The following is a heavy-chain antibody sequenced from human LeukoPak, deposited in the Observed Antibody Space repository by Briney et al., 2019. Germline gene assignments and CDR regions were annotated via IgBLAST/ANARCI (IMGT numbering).Heavy chain of an antibody. V-gene: IGHV3-74*01. CDR3: TRDGSLPDY. Sequence: GGSLRLSCAASGFTFSNYWMHWVRQTPGKWLVWVSRIISDGSSTSYADSVKGRFTISRDNAKNTLYLQMNSLRAEDTAVYYCTRDGSLPDYWGQGTLVTVYS. CDR2: IISDGSST. CDR1: GFTFSNYW. J-gene: IGHJ4*02.